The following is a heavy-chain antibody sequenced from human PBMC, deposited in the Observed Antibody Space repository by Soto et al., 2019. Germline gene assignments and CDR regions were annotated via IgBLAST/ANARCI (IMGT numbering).Heavy chain of an antibody. D-gene: IGHD3-10*01. V-gene: IGHV4-30-2*01. CDR1: GDSIDSGGYS. CDR2: IYHSRRP. J-gene: IGHJ5*02. CDR3: ASAGAGGGNWFAP. Sequence: QVQLQESGPGLVRPSQTLSLTCVVSGDSIDSGGYSWTWIRQPPGKGLEWIGYIYHSRRPYDNPFHGSRVTITVETAKNQFSLMDNSVTAAATAIYYCASAGAGGGNWFAPWGQGTLVTVSS.